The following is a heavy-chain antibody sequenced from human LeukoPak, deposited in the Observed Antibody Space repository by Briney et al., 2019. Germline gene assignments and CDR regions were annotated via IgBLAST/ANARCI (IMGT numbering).Heavy chain of an antibody. Sequence: GASVKVSCKASGYTFTSYYVHWVRQAPGQGLEWMGVINPSGGGTSYAQKFQGRVTMTRDTSTATVYMNLSSLRSEDTAVYYCARGYYGGLAWCDYWGQGTLVAVSS. V-gene: IGHV1-46*01. D-gene: IGHD4-23*01. J-gene: IGHJ4*02. CDR3: ARGYYGGLAWCDY. CDR1: GYTFTSYY. CDR2: INPSGGGT.